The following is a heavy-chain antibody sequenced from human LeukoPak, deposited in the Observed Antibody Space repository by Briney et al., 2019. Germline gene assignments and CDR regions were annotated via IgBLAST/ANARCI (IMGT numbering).Heavy chain of an antibody. CDR1: GFTVSSNY. CDR3: ARDWNGRGLFDY. V-gene: IGHV3-53*01. J-gene: IGHJ4*02. D-gene: IGHD1-1*01. CDR2: IYSGGST. Sequence: PGGSLRLSCAASGFTVSSNYMSWVRQAPGKGLEWVSVIYSGGSTYYADSVKGRFTISRDNSKNTLYLQMNSLRAEDTAVYCCARDWNGRGLFDYWGQGTLVTVSS.